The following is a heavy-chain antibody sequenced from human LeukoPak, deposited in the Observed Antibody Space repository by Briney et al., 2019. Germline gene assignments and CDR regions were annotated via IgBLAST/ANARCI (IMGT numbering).Heavy chain of an antibody. D-gene: IGHD3-10*01. V-gene: IGHV4-59*01. CDR2: IYYSGST. Sequence: SETLSLTCTVSGGSISSYYWSWIRQPPGKGLEWIGYIYYSGSTNYNPSLKSRVTISVDTSKNQFSLKLSSVTAADTAVYYCAREGGGSGRPWSGPPDAFDIWGQGTMVTVSS. CDR1: GGSISSYY. CDR3: AREGGGSGRPWSGPPDAFDI. J-gene: IGHJ3*02.